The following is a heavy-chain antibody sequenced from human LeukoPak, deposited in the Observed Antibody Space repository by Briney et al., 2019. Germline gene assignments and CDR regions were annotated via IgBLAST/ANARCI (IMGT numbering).Heavy chain of an antibody. J-gene: IGHJ5*02. V-gene: IGHV4-38-2*02. CDR3: ARHNYYHFWSTLNWFDP. CDR1: GSSIRDNYY. Sequence: SETLSLTCTLIGSSIRDNYYWGWIRRPPGKGLEWIGSVFYSGSTYYNPSLKSRVILSVDTSNNIFSLKLRSVTAADTAVYYCARHNYYHFWSTLNWFDPWGQGALVTVSS. CDR2: VFYSGST. D-gene: IGHD3-3*01.